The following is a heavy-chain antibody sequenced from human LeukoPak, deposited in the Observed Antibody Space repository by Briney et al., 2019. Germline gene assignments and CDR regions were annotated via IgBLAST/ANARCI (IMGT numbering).Heavy chain of an antibody. D-gene: IGHD6-19*01. Sequence: KSSETLSLTCTVSGGSISSYYWSWIRQPPGKGLEWIGYIYYSGSTNYNPSLKSRVTISVDTSKNQFSLKLSSVTAADTAVYYCATGRYSSGWYYFDYWGQGTLVTVTS. CDR1: GGSISSYY. CDR2: IYYSGST. V-gene: IGHV4-59*01. CDR3: ATGRYSSGWYYFDY. J-gene: IGHJ4*02.